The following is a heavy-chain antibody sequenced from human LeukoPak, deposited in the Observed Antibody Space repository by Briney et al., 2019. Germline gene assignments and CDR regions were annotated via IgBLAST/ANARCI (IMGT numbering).Heavy chain of an antibody. CDR3: ARTLLIAAAGFWFDP. D-gene: IGHD6-13*01. V-gene: IGHV1-18*01. J-gene: IGHJ5*02. CDR1: GYTFTSCG. Sequence: GASVKVSCKASGYTFTSCGISWVRQAPGQGLEWMGWISAYNGNTNYAQKLQGRVTMTTDTSTSTAYMELRSLRSDDTAVYYCARTLLIAAAGFWFDPWGQGTLVTVSS. CDR2: ISAYNGNT.